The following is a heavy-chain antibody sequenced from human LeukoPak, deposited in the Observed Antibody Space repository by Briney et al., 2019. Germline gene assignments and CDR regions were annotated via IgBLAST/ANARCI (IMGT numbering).Heavy chain of an antibody. CDR3: ARQDGSGNWCFDY. CDR2: IYYSGST. V-gene: IGHV4-59*08. Sequence: SETLSLTCTVSGGSISSYYWSWIRQPPGKGLEWIGYIYYSGSTNYNPSLKSRVTISVDTSKSQFSLKLSSVTAADTAVYYCARQDGSGNWCFDYWGQGTLVTVSS. J-gene: IGHJ4*02. D-gene: IGHD3-10*01. CDR1: GGSISSYY.